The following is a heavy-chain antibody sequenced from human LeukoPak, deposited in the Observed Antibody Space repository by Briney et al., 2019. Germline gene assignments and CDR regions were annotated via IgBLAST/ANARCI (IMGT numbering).Heavy chain of an antibody. CDR2: IYYSGST. Sequence: SETLSLTCTVSGGSISSSSYYWGWIRQPPGKGLEWIGSIYYSGSTYYNPSLKSRVTISVDTSKNQFSLKLSSVTAADTAMYYCARLGYYDSSGYYCFDYWGQGTLVTVSS. CDR3: ARLGYYDSSGYYCFDY. V-gene: IGHV4-39*01. CDR1: GGSISSSSYY. J-gene: IGHJ4*02. D-gene: IGHD3-22*01.